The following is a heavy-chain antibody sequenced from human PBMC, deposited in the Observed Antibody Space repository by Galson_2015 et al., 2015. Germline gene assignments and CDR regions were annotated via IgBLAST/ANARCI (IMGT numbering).Heavy chain of an antibody. CDR2: LSHTGSSI. D-gene: IGHD2-21*02. Sequence: SLRLSCAASGFTFSSSAMNWVRQAPGKGLEWVSALSHTGSSIYYAGSVKSRFTISRDNSKNTMYLHLNSLRADDTAVYYCAKDRRAVVMSAIDYWGQGTQVTVSS. CDR3: AKDRRAVVMSAIDY. J-gene: IGHJ4*02. V-gene: IGHV3-23*01. CDR1: GFTFSSSA.